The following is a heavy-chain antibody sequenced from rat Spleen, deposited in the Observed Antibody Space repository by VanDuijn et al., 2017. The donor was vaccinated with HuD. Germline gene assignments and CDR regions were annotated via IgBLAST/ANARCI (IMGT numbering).Heavy chain of an antibody. CDR1: GFTFRDYG. J-gene: IGHJ2*01. V-gene: IGHV5-29*01. CDR3: ARQGTRWYYFDY. D-gene: IGHD1-1*01. CDR2: ISYDNYST. Sequence: EVQLVESGGGLVQPGRAMKLSCAASGFTFRDYGMVWVLQAPTKGLAWVASISYDNYSTHHRDSVRGRFTISRDNAKTTLYLQMDSLRSEDTATYYCARQGTRWYYFDYWGQGVMVTVSS.